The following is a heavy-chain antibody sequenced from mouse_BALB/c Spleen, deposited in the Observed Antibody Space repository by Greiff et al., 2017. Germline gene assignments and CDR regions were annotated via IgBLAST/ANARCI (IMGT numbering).Heavy chain of an antibody. J-gene: IGHJ4*01. V-gene: IGHV5-6-5*01. CDR2: ISSGGST. CDR1: GFTFSSYA. Sequence: EVQRVESGGGLVKPGGSLKLSCAASGFTFSSYAMSWVRQTPEKRLEWVASISSGGSTYYPDSVKGRFTISRDNARNILYLQMSSLRSEDTAMYYCARERDGYDEDMDYWGQGTSVTVSS. D-gene: IGHD2-2*01. CDR3: ARERDGYDEDMDY.